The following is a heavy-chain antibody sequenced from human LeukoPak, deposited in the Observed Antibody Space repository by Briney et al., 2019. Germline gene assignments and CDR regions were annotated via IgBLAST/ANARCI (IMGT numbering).Heavy chain of an antibody. CDR3: ARGYDSSGYYCFDY. Sequence: SETLSLTCTVSGGSISNYYWSWVRQPAGKGLEWIGRIYTSESTNYNSSLKSRVTMSVDTSKNQFSLKLSSVTAADTAVYYCARGYDSSGYYCFDYWGQGILVTVSS. V-gene: IGHV4-4*07. CDR2: IYTSEST. J-gene: IGHJ4*02. CDR1: GGSISNYY. D-gene: IGHD3-22*01.